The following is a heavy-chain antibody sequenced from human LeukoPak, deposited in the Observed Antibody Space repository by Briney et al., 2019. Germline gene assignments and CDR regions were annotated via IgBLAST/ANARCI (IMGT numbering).Heavy chain of an antibody. Sequence: GGSLRLSCAASGFTFSTYAMSWVSQAPGKGLEWVSGIGDSGDSTYYADSVKGRFTISRDNFKNTLYLQMNSLRAEDTAVYYCATHENGGRAFDIWGQGTMVTVSS. D-gene: IGHD3-16*01. CDR3: ATHENGGRAFDI. CDR2: IGDSGDST. V-gene: IGHV3-23*01. J-gene: IGHJ3*02. CDR1: GFTFSTYA.